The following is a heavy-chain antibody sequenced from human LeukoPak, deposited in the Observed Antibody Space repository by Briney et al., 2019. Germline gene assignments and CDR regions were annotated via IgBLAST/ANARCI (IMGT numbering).Heavy chain of an antibody. CDR3: AVQSAAVGTIDY. Sequence: LETLSLTCTVSGGSISSYYWSWIRQPAGKGLEWIGRINTSGSTNYNPSLKSRVTMSVDTSKNQFSLKLSSVTAADTAVYYCAVQSAAVGTIDYWGQGTLVTVSS. CDR1: GGSISSYY. J-gene: IGHJ4*02. D-gene: IGHD6-13*01. CDR2: INTSGST. V-gene: IGHV4-4*07.